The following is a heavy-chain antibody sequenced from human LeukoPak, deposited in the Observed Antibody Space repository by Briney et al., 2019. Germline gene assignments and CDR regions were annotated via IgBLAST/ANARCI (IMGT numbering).Heavy chain of an antibody. CDR2: ISGNNDNP. J-gene: IGHJ4*02. V-gene: IGHV1-18*01. CDR3: ARDGTSTDDC. D-gene: IGHD2-2*01. Sequence: ASVKVSCKASGYXFSNFGISWVRQAPGQGLEWMGWISGNNDNPNYGQKFQGRFTVTTDSSTSTAYMELRNLRSDDTAVYYCARDGTSTDDCWGQGTLVTVSS. CDR1: GYXFSNFG.